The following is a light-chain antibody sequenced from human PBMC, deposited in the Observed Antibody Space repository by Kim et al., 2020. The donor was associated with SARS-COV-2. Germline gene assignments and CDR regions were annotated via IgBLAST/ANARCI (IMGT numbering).Light chain of an antibody. V-gene: IGKV3-20*01. CDR2: RAP. J-gene: IGKJ5*01. Sequence: PGDAATPSCRTSQRISSNIFAWYQQQPGQPPRLLMSRAPSRAAGIPDRVAGSGAGTDVILTISGVDAEDFAVYYCQHLGSSPPITFGQGTRLEIK. CDR1: QRISSNI. CDR3: QHLGSSPPIT.